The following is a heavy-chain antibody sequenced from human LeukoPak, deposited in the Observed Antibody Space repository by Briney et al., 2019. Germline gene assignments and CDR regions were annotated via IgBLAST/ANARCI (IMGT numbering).Heavy chain of an antibody. J-gene: IGHJ6*03. CDR1: GSTFSSYG. CDR3: AKSIAAPGTNYYYYMDV. Sequence: GGSLRLSCAASGSTFSSYGMSWVRQAPGKGLEWVSAISGSGGSAYYADSVKGRFIISRDNAKNTLYLQMNSLRAEDTAVYFCAKSIAAPGTNYYYYMDVWGKGTTVTVSS. V-gene: IGHV3-23*01. D-gene: IGHD6-13*01. CDR2: ISGSGGSA.